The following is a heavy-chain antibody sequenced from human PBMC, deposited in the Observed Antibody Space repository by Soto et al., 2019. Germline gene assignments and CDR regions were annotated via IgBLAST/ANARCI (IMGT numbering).Heavy chain of an antibody. CDR1: GFPFSSYA. J-gene: IGHJ4*02. Sequence: PGGSLRLSCAASGFPFSSYAMSWVRQTPEKGLEWVAGISGGGNDRYYADFVQGRFTFSRDNSRNILYLQMNSLRADDTAMYFCAKDPLEIQLWPKYYFDYWGQGTLVTV. D-gene: IGHD5-18*01. CDR2: ISGGGNDR. CDR3: AKDPLEIQLWPKYYFDY. V-gene: IGHV3-23*01.